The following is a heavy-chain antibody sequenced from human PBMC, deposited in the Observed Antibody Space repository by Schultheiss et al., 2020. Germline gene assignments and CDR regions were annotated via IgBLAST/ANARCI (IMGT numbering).Heavy chain of an antibody. CDR2: ISGSGGST. J-gene: IGHJ4*02. D-gene: IGHD2-15*01. CDR1: GFTFGDYA. V-gene: IGHV3-23*01. CDR3: VKGYCSGGSCSYDY. Sequence: GGSLRLSCTASGFTFGDYAMSWVRQAPGKGLEWVSAISGSGGSTYYADSVKGRLTISRDNAKNSLYLQVNSLRAEDTAVYYCVKGYCSGGSCSYDYWGQGALVTVYS.